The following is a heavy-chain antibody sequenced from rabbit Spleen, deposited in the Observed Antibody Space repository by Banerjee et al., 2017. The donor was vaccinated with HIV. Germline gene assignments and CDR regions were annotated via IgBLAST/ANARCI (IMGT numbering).Heavy chain of an antibody. J-gene: IGHJ6*01. CDR3: ARDTATSFSTYGMDL. D-gene: IGHD1-1*01. V-gene: IGHV1S47*01. CDR2: IDSSDGDT. CDR1: GFDFSSNA. Sequence: QEQLVESGGGLVQPGGSLTLTCKASGFDFSSNAMCCVRQAPGKRPEWIACIDSSDGDTDYANWPKGRFTISKASSTTVTLQVTSLTAADTATYFCARDTATSFSTYGMDLWGPGTLVTVS.